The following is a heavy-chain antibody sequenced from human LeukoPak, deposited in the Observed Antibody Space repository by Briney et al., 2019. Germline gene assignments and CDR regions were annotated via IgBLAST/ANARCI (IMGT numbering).Heavy chain of an antibody. J-gene: IGHJ4*02. CDR3: VKGYSSGWYY. CDR2: ISGSGGST. CDR1: GFTFSSYA. D-gene: IGHD6-19*01. Sequence: GGSLRLSCAASGFTFSSYAMSWVRRAPGKGLEWVSAISGSGGSTYYADSVKGRFTISRDNSKNTLYLQMSSLRAEYTAVYYCVKGYSSGWYYWGQGTLVTVSS. V-gene: IGHV3-23*01.